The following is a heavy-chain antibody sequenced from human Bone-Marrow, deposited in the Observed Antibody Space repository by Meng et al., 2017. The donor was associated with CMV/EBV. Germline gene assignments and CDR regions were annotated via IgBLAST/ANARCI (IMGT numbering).Heavy chain of an antibody. J-gene: IGHJ6*02. CDR1: RYTFTAHY. CDR3: ARMTSGSSAWYGSMDV. D-gene: IGHD6-19*01. CDR2: MNPNSGNT. Sequence: ASVKVSCKASRYTFTAHYIHWVRQATGQGLEWMGWMNPNSGNTGYTQKFQGRVTMTRNTPITTAYMELSSLRSEDTAVYYCARMTSGSSAWYGSMDVWGQGTMVTVSS. V-gene: IGHV1-8*02.